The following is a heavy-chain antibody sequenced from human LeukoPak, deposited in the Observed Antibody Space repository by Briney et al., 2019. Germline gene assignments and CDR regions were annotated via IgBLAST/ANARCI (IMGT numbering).Heavy chain of an antibody. D-gene: IGHD6-13*01. J-gene: IGHJ4*02. CDR1: GGSISSYY. Sequence: SETLSLTCTVSGGSISSYYWSWIRQPSGKGLEWIGYIYYSGSTNYNPSLKSRVTISVDTSKNQFSLKLSSVTAADTAVYYCARGPYSSSWYDFDYWGQGSLVTVSS. CDR2: IYYSGST. V-gene: IGHV4-59*01. CDR3: ARGPYSSSWYDFDY.